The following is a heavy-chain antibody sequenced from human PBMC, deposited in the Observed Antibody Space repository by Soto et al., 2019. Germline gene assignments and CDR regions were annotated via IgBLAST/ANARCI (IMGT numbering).Heavy chain of an antibody. D-gene: IGHD3-10*01. J-gene: IGHJ4*02. CDR1: GFTFTSSA. Sequence: SVKVSCKASGFTFTSSAMQWVRQARGQRLEWIGWIVVGSGNTNYAQKFQERVTITRDMSTSTAYMELSSLRSEDTAVYYCAARTMVRGVAPYFDYWGQGTLVTVSS. CDR3: AARTMVRGVAPYFDY. V-gene: IGHV1-58*02. CDR2: IVVGSGNT.